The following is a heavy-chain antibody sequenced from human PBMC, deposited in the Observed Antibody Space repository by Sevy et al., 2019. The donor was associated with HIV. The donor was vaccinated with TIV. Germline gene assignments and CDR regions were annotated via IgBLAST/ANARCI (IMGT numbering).Heavy chain of an antibody. D-gene: IGHD3-22*01. CDR1: GFTFTSYA. Sequence: ASVKVSCKASGFTFTSYAMHWVRQAPGQRLEWMGWINTDNGNTKYSQRFRGRVTITRDTSARTAYMDLSSLRSEDTAVYYCARGDYYDSSDYNYYYMDVWGKGTTVTVSS. CDR3: ARGDYYDSSDYNYYYMDV. CDR2: INTDNGNT. V-gene: IGHV1-3*04. J-gene: IGHJ6*03.